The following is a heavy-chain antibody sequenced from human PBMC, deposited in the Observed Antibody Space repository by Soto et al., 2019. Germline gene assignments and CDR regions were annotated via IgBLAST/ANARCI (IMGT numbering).Heavy chain of an antibody. CDR1: GGTFSIYT. J-gene: IGHJ5*02. CDR3: SKDGLPDVAWFDV. V-gene: IGHV1-69*01. D-gene: IGHD3-10*02. CDR2: GSA. Sequence: QVQLVQSGAEVKKPGSSVKVSCKASGGTFSIYTISWVRQAPGQGLEWMGGSAKSAQKVQGRLTVTAVESTSTVYLELSSLSVYDPAVYYCSKDGLPDVAWFDVWGQGNMVSVSS.